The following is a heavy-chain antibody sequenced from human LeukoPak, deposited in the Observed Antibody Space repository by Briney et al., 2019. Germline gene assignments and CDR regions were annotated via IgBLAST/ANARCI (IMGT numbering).Heavy chain of an antibody. CDR1: GFTFSSYG. CDR2: IWYDGSNK. Sequence: GGSLRISCAASGFTFSSYGMHWVRQAPGKGLEWVAVIWYDGSNKYYADSVKGRFTISRDNSKNTLYLQMNSLRAEDTALYYCAKDSGWYEYYYYGMDVWGQGTTVTVSS. CDR3: AKDSGWYEYYYYGMDV. D-gene: IGHD6-19*01. V-gene: IGHV3-30*02. J-gene: IGHJ6*02.